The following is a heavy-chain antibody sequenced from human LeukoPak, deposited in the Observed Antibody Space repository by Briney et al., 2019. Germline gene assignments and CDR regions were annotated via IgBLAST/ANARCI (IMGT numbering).Heavy chain of an antibody. CDR1: GFSFSGHW. CDR2: ISLTGSTT. J-gene: IGHJ4*02. Sequence: PGGSLGLSCTASGFSFSGHWMHWARQLPGKGLVWVSRISLTGSTTSYADSVKGRFTVSRDNAKNTLYLQVNNLRAEDTAVYYCARGPNSNWSGLDFWGQGTLLTVSS. D-gene: IGHD6-6*01. CDR3: ARGPNSNWSGLDF. V-gene: IGHV3-74*01.